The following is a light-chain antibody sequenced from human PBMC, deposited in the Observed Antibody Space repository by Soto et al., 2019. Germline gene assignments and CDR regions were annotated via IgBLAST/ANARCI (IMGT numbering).Light chain of an antibody. J-gene: IGKJ4*01. CDR1: QSINSW. CDR2: KAS. CDR3: QQYESYPMT. Sequence: DSQMTQYPSTLSASVGDRGTITCRSIQSINSWLAWYPQKPGKAPKPLISKASTLQSGVPPRFSGSGSGTEFTLTISSLQPDDFATYYCQQYESYPMTFGGGTKVEIK. V-gene: IGKV1-5*03.